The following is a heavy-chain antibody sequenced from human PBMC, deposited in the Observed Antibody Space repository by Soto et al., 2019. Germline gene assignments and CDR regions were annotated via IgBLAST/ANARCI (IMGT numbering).Heavy chain of an antibody. J-gene: IGHJ5*02. V-gene: IGHV3-30*18. CDR3: AKDNAAAGHLFDP. CDR2: ISYDGSNK. Sequence: PGGSLRLSCAASGFTFSSYGMHWVRQAPGKGLEWVAVISYDGSNKYYADSVKGRFTISRDNSKNTLYLQMNSLRAEDTVVYYCAKDNAAAGHLFDPWGQGTLVTVSS. CDR1: GFTFSSYG. D-gene: IGHD6-13*01.